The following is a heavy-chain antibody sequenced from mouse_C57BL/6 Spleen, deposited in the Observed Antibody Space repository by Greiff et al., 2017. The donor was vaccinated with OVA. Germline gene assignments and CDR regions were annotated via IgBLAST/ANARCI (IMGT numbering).Heavy chain of an antibody. CDR3: TRKRIYYCNWYFDV. V-gene: IGHV1-15*01. CDR2: IDPETGGT. J-gene: IGHJ1*03. CDR1: GYTFTDYE. D-gene: IGHD2-1*01. Sequence: QVQLQQSGAELVRPGASVTLSCKASGYTFTDYEMHWVKQTPVHGLEWIGAIDPETGGTAYNQKFKGKAILTADKSSSTAYMELRSLTSEDSAVYYCTRKRIYYCNWYFDVWGTGTTVTVSS.